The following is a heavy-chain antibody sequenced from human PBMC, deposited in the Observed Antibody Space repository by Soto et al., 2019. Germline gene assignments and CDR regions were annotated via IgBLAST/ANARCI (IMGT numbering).Heavy chain of an antibody. Sequence: QVQLVQSGAKVKKPGASVKVSCKASGYTFTSYDVNWVRQATGQGLEWMGWMNPNSGSAGYAQNFQGRVSMTRDTSISTAYMELTSLRSEDTAVYYCVRSVRGGTIDYWGQGTLVTVSS. J-gene: IGHJ4*02. CDR3: VRSVRGGTIDY. D-gene: IGHD2-15*01. CDR1: GYTFTSYD. CDR2: MNPNSGSA. V-gene: IGHV1-8*01.